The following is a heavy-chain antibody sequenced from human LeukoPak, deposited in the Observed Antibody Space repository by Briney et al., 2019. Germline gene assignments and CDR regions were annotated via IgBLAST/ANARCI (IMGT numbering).Heavy chain of an antibody. CDR1: GGSISSYY. J-gene: IGHJ3*02. CDR2: IYYSGST. Sequence: SETLSLTCTVSGGSISSYYWSWIRQPPGKGLERIGYIYYSGSTNYNPSLKSRVTISVDTSKNQFSLKLSSVTAADTAVYYCARDGDRLVTANHAFDIWGQGTMVTVSS. V-gene: IGHV4-59*01. D-gene: IGHD5-18*01. CDR3: ARDGDRLVTANHAFDI.